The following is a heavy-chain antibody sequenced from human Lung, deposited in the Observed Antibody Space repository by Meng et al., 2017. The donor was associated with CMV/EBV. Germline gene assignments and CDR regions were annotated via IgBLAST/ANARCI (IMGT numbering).Heavy chain of an antibody. V-gene: IGHV4-4*02. CDR3: ARGKQDAWELLAY. J-gene: IGHJ4*02. CDR2: IDDSGST. D-gene: IGHD1-26*01. CDR1: GVSTRSNLR. Sequence: VQRPASGPVLVKPSGPLSLPCGFSGVSTRSNLRGTWVRQPPGKGLEWIGDIDDSGSTNYNPSLNSRISISLDKSKNHFSLKVNSVTAADTAVYYCARGKQDAWELLAYWGQGALVTVSS.